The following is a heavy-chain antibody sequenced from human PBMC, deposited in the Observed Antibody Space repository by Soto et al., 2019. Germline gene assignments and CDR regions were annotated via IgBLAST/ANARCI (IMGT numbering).Heavy chain of an antibody. CDR3: AKDEAASLYYYYYYGMDV. V-gene: IGHV3-30*18. CDR2: ISYDGSNK. J-gene: IGHJ6*02. Sequence: QVQLVESGGGVVQPGRSLRLSCAASGFTFSSYGMHWVRQAPGKGLEWVAVISYDGSNKYYADSVKGRFTISRDNSKNTLYLQMNRLRAEDTAVYYCAKDEAASLYYYYYYGMDVWGQGTTVTVSS. CDR1: GFTFSSYG.